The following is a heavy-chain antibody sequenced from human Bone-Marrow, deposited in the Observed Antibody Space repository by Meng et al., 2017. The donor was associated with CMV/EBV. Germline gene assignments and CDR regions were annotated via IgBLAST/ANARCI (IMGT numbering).Heavy chain of an antibody. Sequence: ASVKVSCKASGYTFTGYYMHWVRQAPGQGLEWMGWINPNSGGTNYAQKFQGRVTMTRDTSISTAYMELSRLRSDDTAVYYCARAAGYCSSTSCLNFDYRGQGTLVTVSS. CDR3: ARAAGYCSSTSCLNFDY. V-gene: IGHV1-2*02. CDR1: GYTFTGYY. CDR2: INPNSGGT. D-gene: IGHD2-2*03. J-gene: IGHJ4*02.